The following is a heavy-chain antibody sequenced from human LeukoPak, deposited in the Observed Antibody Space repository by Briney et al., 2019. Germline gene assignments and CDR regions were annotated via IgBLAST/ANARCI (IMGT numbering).Heavy chain of an antibody. Sequence: GGALRLSCAASGFTFSSYAMSWVRQAPGKGLEWVGHIKSRTGGGTTDYAAPVKGRFTISRDDSKNTPYLQMNTLKTEDTAIYYCSTDEWSWGQGTLVTVSS. CDR2: IKSRTGGGTT. D-gene: IGHD3-3*01. V-gene: IGHV3-15*01. CDR1: GFTFSSYA. J-gene: IGHJ4*02. CDR3: STDEWS.